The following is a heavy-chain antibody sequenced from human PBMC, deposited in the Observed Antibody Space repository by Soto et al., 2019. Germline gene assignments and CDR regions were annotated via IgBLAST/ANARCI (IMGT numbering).Heavy chain of an antibody. J-gene: IGHJ5*02. CDR3: AREMHPRFNQYVAP. V-gene: IGHV4-59*01. D-gene: IGHD3-3*01. CDR2: TSYTGNT. Sequence: SETLAHTGSVSGGSSTSYRWSWIRQLPGKGLEWIAYTSYTGNTNYNPSFQSRVTISIDTSKNQLSLKMTSMTAADTAVYYCAREMHPRFNQYVAPGAQRPLVT. CDR1: GGSSTSYR.